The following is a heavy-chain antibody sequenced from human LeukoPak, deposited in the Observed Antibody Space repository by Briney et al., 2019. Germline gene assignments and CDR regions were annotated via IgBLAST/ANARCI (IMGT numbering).Heavy chain of an antibody. V-gene: IGHV1-8*02. CDR3: ARGLSSGWLWYYYYGMDV. CDR1: GYTFTSYG. D-gene: IGHD6-19*01. Sequence: APVKVSCKASGYTFTSYGINWVRQATGQGLEWMGWMNPNSGNTGYAQKFQGRVTMTRNTSISTAYMELSSLRSEDTAVYYCARGLSSGWLWYYYYGMDVWGQGTTVTVSS. J-gene: IGHJ6*02. CDR2: MNPNSGNT.